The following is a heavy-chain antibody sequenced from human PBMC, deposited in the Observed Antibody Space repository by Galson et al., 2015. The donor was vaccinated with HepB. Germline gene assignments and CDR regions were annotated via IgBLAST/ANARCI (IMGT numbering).Heavy chain of an antibody. CDR2: IIPIFGTA. J-gene: IGHJ6*02. CDR3: ARDWSSRSSSSYSYGMDV. D-gene: IGHD6-6*01. Sequence: SVKVSCKASGGTFSSYAISWVRQAPGQGLEWMGGIIPIFGTANYAQKFQGRVTITADKSTSTAYMELSSLRSEDTAVYYCARDWSSRSSSSYSYGMDVWGQGTTVTVSS. CDR1: GGTFSSYA. V-gene: IGHV1-69*06.